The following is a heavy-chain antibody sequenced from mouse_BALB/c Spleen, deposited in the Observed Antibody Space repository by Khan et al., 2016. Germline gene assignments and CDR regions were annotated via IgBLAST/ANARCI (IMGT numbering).Heavy chain of an antibody. J-gene: IGHJ3*01. CDR3: AREGFAY. Sequence: VQLKESGPELVKPGASVKMSCKASGYTFTSYVMHWVKQKPGQGLEWIGYINPYNDGTKYNEKFKGKATMTSDQSSSTAYLERSSLPSEDSAVYYWAREGFAYWCQGTLVTVSA. V-gene: IGHV1S136*01. CDR1: GYTFTSYV. CDR2: INPYNDGT.